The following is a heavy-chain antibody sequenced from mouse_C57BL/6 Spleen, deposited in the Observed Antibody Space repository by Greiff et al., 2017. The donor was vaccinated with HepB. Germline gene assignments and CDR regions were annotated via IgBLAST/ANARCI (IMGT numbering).Heavy chain of an antibody. V-gene: IGHV1-81*01. J-gene: IGHJ2*01. CDR1: GYTFTSYG. Sequence: VQLQQSGAELARPGASVKLSCKASGYTFTSYGISWVKQRTGQGLEWIGEIYPRSGNTYYNEKFKGKATLTADKSSSTAYMELRSLTSEDSAVYFCARGGSKGNYFDYWGQSTTLTVSS. CDR2: IYPRSGNT. CDR3: ARGGSKGNYFDY. D-gene: IGHD1-1*01.